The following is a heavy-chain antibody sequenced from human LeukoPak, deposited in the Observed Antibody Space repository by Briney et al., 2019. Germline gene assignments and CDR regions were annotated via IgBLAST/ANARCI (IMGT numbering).Heavy chain of an antibody. Sequence: GSLRLSCAASGFIFSDYAMSWVRHTPGKGLEWVSVISGGGGTTYYADSAKGRFTFPRDNSKNTVFLQMNSLRVDDTAIYYCAKGALVGATTFFDFWGQGALVTVSS. CDR1: GFIFSDYA. CDR2: ISGGGGTT. V-gene: IGHV3-23*01. J-gene: IGHJ4*02. CDR3: AKGALVGATTFFDF. D-gene: IGHD1-26*01.